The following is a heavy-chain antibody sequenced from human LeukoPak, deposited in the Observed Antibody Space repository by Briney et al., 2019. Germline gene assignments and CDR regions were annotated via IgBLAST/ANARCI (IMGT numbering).Heavy chain of an antibody. CDR3: ARAFVVVVAATGGPLDY. D-gene: IGHD2-15*01. J-gene: IGHJ4*01. Sequence: ASVKVSCKASGYTFTSYGISWVRQAPGQGLEWMGWLSAYNGNTNYAQKLQGRVTMTTDTSTSTAYMELRSLRSDDTAVYYCARAFVVVVAATGGPLDYWGHGTLVTVSS. CDR2: LSAYNGNT. CDR1: GYTFTSYG. V-gene: IGHV1-18*01.